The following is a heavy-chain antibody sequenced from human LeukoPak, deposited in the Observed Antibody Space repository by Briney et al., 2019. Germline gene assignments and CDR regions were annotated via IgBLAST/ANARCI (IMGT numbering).Heavy chain of an antibody. CDR3: ARGASYSSSWFWFDP. CDR2: INSNGGST. CDR1: GFTFSSYA. D-gene: IGHD6-13*01. V-gene: IGHV3-64*01. J-gene: IGHJ5*02. Sequence: GGSLRLSCAASGFTFSSYAMNWVRQTPGKGLEYVSGINSNGGSTHYANSVKGRFTISRDNSKHTLYLQMGSLRAEDTAVYYCARGASYSSSWFWFDPWGQGTLVTVSS.